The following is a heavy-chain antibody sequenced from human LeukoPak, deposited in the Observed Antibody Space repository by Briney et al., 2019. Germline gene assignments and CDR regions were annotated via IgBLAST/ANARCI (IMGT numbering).Heavy chain of an antibody. V-gene: IGHV1-8*01. CDR2: MNPNSGNT. Sequence: EASVKVSCTASGYTFTSYDINWVRQATGQGLEWLGWMNPNSGNTGYAQKFQGRVTMTRNTSISTAYMELSSLRSEDTAVYYCASSDCSGGSCYSDDAFDIWGQGTMVTVSS. CDR3: ASSDCSGGSCYSDDAFDI. J-gene: IGHJ3*02. D-gene: IGHD2-15*01. CDR1: GYTFTSYD.